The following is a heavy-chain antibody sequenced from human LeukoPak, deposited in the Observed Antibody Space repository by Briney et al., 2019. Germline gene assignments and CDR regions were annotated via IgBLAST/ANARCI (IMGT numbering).Heavy chain of an antibody. CDR1: GGSISSYY. CDR2: IYYSGST. Sequence: SSETLSLTCTVSGGSISSYYWSWIRQPPGKGLEWIGYIYYSGSTNYNPSLKSRVTISVDTSKNQFSLKLSSVTAADTAVYYCASGLRYFDLYYWGQGTLVTVSS. CDR3: ASGLRYFDLYY. V-gene: IGHV4-59*08. J-gene: IGHJ4*02. D-gene: IGHD3-9*01.